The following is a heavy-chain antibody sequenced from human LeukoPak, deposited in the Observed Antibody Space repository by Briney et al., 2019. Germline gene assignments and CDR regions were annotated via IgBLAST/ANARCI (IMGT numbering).Heavy chain of an antibody. CDR2: IIPIFGTA. V-gene: IGHV1-69*13. Sequence: GASVKVSCKASGGTFSSYAISWVRQAPGQGLGWMGGIIPIFGTANYAQKFQGRVTITADESTSTAYMELSSLRSEDTAVYYCAREEPIGLKMDIVVVPALRGAFDIWGQGTMVTVSS. CDR3: AREEPIGLKMDIVVVPALRGAFDI. J-gene: IGHJ3*02. CDR1: GGTFSSYA. D-gene: IGHD2-2*03.